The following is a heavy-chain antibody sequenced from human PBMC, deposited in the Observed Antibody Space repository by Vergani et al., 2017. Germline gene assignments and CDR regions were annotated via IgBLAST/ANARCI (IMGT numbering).Heavy chain of an antibody. Sequence: QVQLQESGPGLVKPSQTLSLTCTVSGGSISSGGYYWSWIRQHPGKGLEWVSYISSSGSTIYYADSVKGRFTISRDNAKNSLYLQMNSLRAEDTAVYYCASFVTTPNFDYWGQGTLVTVSS. D-gene: IGHD4-11*01. CDR2: ISSSGSTI. CDR1: GGSISSGGYY. J-gene: IGHJ4*02. V-gene: IGHV3-11*01. CDR3: ASFVTTPNFDY.